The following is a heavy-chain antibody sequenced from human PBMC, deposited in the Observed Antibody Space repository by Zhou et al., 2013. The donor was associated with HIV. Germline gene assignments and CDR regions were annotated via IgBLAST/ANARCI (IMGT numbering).Heavy chain of an antibody. Sequence: QVQLVQSGAEVRKPGASVKVSCKASGYTFTNNYMHWVRQAPGQGLEWMGWITPHPGGTNYAEKFQGRVTMTRDTSINTVYMELNSLTSDDTAVYYCARMGHTGAASYSVLDHWGQGTLVTVSS. CDR1: GYTFTNNY. V-gene: IGHV1-2*02. J-gene: IGHJ4*02. CDR2: ITPHPGGT. CDR3: ARMGHTGAASYSVLDH. D-gene: IGHD2-8*02.